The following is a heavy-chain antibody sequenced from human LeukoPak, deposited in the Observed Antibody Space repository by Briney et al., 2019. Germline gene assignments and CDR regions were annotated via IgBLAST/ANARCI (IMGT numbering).Heavy chain of an antibody. CDR1: GFTFSSYA. CDR3: ARDLGYCSSTSCDAHVY. J-gene: IGHJ4*02. Sequence: GGSLRLSCAASGFTFSSYAMHWVRQAPGKGLEWVAVISYDGSNKYYADSVKGRFTISRDNSKNTLYLQMNSLRAEDTAVYYCARDLGYCSSTSCDAHVYWGQGTLVTVSS. V-gene: IGHV3-30-3*01. CDR2: ISYDGSNK. D-gene: IGHD2-2*01.